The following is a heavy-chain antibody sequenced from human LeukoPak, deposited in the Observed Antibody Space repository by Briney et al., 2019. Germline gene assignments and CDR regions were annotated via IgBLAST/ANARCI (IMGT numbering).Heavy chain of an antibody. Sequence: GGSLRLSCAASGFTFTRFNMNWVRQASGKGLELVSSITTSGTYIYYADSVKGRFTISRDNAKNSLYLQMNSLRAEDTAVYYCARPFYYDSNGGEGMDVWGQGTTVTVSS. CDR2: ITTSGTYI. J-gene: IGHJ6*02. V-gene: IGHV3-21*06. CDR3: ARPFYYDSNGGEGMDV. D-gene: IGHD3-22*01. CDR1: GFTFTRFN.